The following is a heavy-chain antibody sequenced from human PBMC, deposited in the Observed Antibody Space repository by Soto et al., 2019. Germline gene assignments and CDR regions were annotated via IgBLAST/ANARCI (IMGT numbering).Heavy chain of an antibody. D-gene: IGHD3-22*01. CDR3: ARTRPRDYQDASSYYTSYYGMDG. V-gene: IGHV3-7*01. J-gene: IGHJ6*02. CDR2: INQDGIEK. Sequence: ELQLVESGGGLVQPGGSLRLSCAASGFTFSIYWMSWVRQAPGKGLEWVANINQDGIEKYYVDSVRGRCTISRDNDKNSLYLHMNSLTAEDTAVYYCARTRPRDYQDASSYYTSYYGMDGWGQGTTATVSS. CDR1: GFTFSIYW.